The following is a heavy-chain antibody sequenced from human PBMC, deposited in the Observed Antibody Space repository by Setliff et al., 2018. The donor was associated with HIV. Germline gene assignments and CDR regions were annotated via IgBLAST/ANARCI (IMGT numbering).Heavy chain of an antibody. CDR1: GSTFTAYY. J-gene: IGHJ6*03. V-gene: IGHV1-2*06. CDR3: AREFGAGIRQIVAGEFYYMDV. D-gene: IGHD5-12*01. CDR2: INPNNGDT. Sequence: ASVQVSCKASGSTFTAYYLHWVRQAPGQGLEWMGRINPNNGDTNYAQKFQGRVTMTRDTSISTAYMELSRLRSDDTAVYYCAREFGAGIRQIVAGEFYYMDVWGKGTTVTSP.